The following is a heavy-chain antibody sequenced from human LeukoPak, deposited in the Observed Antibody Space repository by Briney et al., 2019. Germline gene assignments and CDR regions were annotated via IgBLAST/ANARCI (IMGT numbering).Heavy chain of an antibody. CDR2: IKQDGNKK. Sequence: PGGSLRLSCAASGFTFSSSATSWVRQAPGKGLEWVANIKQDGNKKYYVDSVKGRFTVSRDNAKNSLYLQMNSLRVEDTAVYYCARDGDYDWNYRSGFDYWGQGTLVAVSS. CDR1: GFTFSSSA. CDR3: ARDGDYDWNYRSGFDY. J-gene: IGHJ4*02. D-gene: IGHD1-7*01. V-gene: IGHV3-7*01.